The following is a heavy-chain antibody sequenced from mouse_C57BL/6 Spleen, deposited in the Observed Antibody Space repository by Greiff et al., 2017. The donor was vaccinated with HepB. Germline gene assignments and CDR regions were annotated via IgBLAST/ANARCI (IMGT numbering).Heavy chain of an antibody. V-gene: IGHV1-62-2*01. CDR1: GYTFTEYT. CDR3: ARQYYYGSSYGYWYFDV. Sequence: VKLQQSGAELVKPGASVKLSCKASGYTFTEYTIHWVKQRSGQGLEWIGWFYPGSGSIKYNEKFKDKATLTADKSSSTVYMELSRLTSEDSAVYFCARQYYYGSSYGYWYFDVWGTGTTVTVSS. D-gene: IGHD1-1*01. J-gene: IGHJ1*03. CDR2: FYPGSGSI.